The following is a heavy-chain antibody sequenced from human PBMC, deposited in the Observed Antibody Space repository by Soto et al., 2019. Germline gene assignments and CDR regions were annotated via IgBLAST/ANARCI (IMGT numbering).Heavy chain of an antibody. CDR1: EFTLSSYS. D-gene: IGHD2-15*01. Sequence: GGSLRLSCAASEFTLSSYSMNWVRQAPGKGLEWVAYISSSSRTISYADSVKGRFTISRDSAKNSLYLQMHSLRAEGTAVYYCARDELHHCRGDSCLDAFDFSGPGTTVPVSS. CDR2: ISSSSRTI. J-gene: IGHJ3*01. CDR3: ARDELHHCRGDSCLDAFDF. V-gene: IGHV3-48*01.